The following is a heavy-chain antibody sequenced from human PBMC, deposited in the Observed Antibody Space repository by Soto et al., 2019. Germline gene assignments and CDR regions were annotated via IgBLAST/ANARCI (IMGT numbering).Heavy chain of an antibody. J-gene: IGHJ4*02. CDR2: IYYSGST. CDR1: GASISSGDYY. Sequence: QVQLQEPGPGLVKPSQTLSLTCTVSGASISSGDYYWTWIRQPPGKGLEWIGSIYYSGSTYYNPSLKSRVTISVDTSNNQFSLKLSSVTAADTAVYYCARASYDSSTYYLDYWGQGTLVTVSS. CDR3: ARASYDSSTYYLDY. V-gene: IGHV4-30-4*01. D-gene: IGHD3-22*01.